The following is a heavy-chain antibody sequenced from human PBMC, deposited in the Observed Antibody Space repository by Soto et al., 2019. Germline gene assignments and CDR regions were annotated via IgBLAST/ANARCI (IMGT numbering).Heavy chain of an antibody. D-gene: IGHD6-13*01. J-gene: IGHJ4*02. CDR3: ARASIAAAGYYFDY. CDR1: GFTVSTSY. Sequence: EVQLVESGGGLIQPGGSLRLSCAASGFTVSTSYMSWVRQAPGKGLEWVSVIYSGGSTYYADSVKGRFTISRDNSKNTLYLQMNSLRAEDTAVYYCARASIAAAGYYFDYWGQGTLVTVSS. CDR2: IYSGGST. V-gene: IGHV3-53*01.